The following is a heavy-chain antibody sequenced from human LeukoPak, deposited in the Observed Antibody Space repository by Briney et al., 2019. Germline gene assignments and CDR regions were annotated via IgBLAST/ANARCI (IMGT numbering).Heavy chain of an antibody. D-gene: IGHD6-6*01. CDR1: GYTFTSYG. CDR2: ISAYNGNT. J-gene: IGHJ6*02. CDR3: ARGKRYSSSSGMDYYYGMDV. V-gene: IGHV1-18*01. Sequence: ASVKVSCKASGYTFTSYGISWVRQAPGQGLEWMGWISAYNGNTNYAQKLQGRVTMTTDTSTSTAYMELRSLRSDDTAVYYCARGKRYSSSSGMDYYYGMDVWGQGTTVTVSS.